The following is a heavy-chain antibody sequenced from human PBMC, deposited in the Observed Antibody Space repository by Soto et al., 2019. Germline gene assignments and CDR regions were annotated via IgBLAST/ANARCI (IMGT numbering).Heavy chain of an antibody. CDR1: GYTFTSYY. CDR3: ARDGLLAQNYYDSSGPQNLKYYYYGMDV. V-gene: IGHV1-46*01. CDR2: INPSGGST. Sequence: ASVKVSCKASGYTFTSYYMHWVRQAPGQGLEWMGIINPSGGSTSYAQKFQGRVTMTRDTSTSTVYMELSSLRSEDTAVYYCARDGLLAQNYYDSSGPQNLKYYYYGMDVWGQGTTVTVSS. J-gene: IGHJ6*02. D-gene: IGHD3-22*01.